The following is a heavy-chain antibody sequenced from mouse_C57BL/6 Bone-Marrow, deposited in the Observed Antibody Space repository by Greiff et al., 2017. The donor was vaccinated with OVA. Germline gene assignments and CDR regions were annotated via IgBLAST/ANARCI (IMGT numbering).Heavy chain of an antibody. CDR2: IYPSDSET. V-gene: IGHV1-61*01. Sequence: QVQLQQPGAELVRPGSSVKLSCKASGYTFTSYWMDWVKQRPGQGLEWIGNIYPSDSETHYNQKFKDKATLTVDKSSSTAYMQLSSLTSEDSAVYCGARAYGSVFDYWGQGTTLTVSS. J-gene: IGHJ2*01. CDR1: GYTFTSYW. CDR3: ARAYGSVFDY. D-gene: IGHD1-1*01.